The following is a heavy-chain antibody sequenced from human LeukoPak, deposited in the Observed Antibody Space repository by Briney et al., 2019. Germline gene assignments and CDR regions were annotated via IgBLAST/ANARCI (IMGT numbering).Heavy chain of an antibody. CDR1: GGTFSSYD. Sequence: PVKVSCKASGGTFSSYDISWVRQAPGQGLEGMGGIIPIFGTANYAQKFQGRVTITTDESTSTAYMELSSLRSEDAAVYYCARDTGPEMATIPLSYWGQGTLVTVSS. J-gene: IGHJ4*02. CDR2: IIPIFGTA. D-gene: IGHD5-24*01. CDR3: ARDTGPEMATIPLSY. V-gene: IGHV1-69*05.